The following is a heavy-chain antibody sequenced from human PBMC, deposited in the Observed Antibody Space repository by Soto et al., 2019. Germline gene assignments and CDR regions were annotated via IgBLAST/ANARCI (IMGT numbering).Heavy chain of an antibody. CDR1: GGSISSYY. D-gene: IGHD3-22*01. V-gene: IGHV4-59*01. CDR3: ARDSGDDSSGYYYYYGMDV. J-gene: IGHJ6*02. CDR2: IYYSGST. Sequence: PSETLSLTCTVSGGSISSYYWSWIRQPPGKGLEWIGYIYYSGSTDYNPSLKSRVTISVDTSKNQLSLKLSSVTAADTAVYYCARDSGDDSSGYYYYYGMDVWGQGTTVTVSS.